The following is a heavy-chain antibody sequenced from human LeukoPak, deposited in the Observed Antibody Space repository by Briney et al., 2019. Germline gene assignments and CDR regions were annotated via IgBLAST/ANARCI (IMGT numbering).Heavy chain of an antibody. V-gene: IGHV3-15*07. J-gene: IGHJ4*02. CDR3: TTDTVEASAGTWYYLDY. Sequence: GGSLRLSCAASGFTFSNAWMNWVRQAPGKGLEWVGRIKSKTDGGTTDYAAPVKGRFTISRDDSKNTLYLQMNSLKTEDTAVYYCTTDTVEASAGTWYYLDYWGQGTLVTVSS. D-gene: IGHD6-13*01. CDR1: GFTFSNAW. CDR2: IKSKTDGGTT.